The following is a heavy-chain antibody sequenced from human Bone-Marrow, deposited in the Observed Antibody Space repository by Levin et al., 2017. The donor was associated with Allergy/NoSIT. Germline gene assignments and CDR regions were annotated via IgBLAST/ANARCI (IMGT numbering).Heavy chain of an antibody. CDR2: INHSGST. Sequence: SQTLSLTCAVYGGSFSGYYWSWIRQPPGKGLEWIGEINHSGSTNYNPSLKSRVTISVDTSKNQFSLKLSSVTAADTAVYYCARGLRGPYYYYYYGMDVWGQGTTVTVSS. J-gene: IGHJ6*02. D-gene: IGHD3-10*01. V-gene: IGHV4-34*01. CDR3: ARGLRGPYYYYYYGMDV. CDR1: GGSFSGYY.